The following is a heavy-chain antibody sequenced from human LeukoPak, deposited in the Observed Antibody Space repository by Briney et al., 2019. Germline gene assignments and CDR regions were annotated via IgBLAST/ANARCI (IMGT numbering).Heavy chain of an antibody. CDR3: ARARGIVVVVAEDCYFDY. CDR2: INHGGST. J-gene: IGHJ4*02. CDR1: GGSFSDYY. Sequence: SETLSLTCAVYGGSFSDYYWSWIRQSPGKGLEWIGEINHGGSTNYNPSLKSRVTISVDTSKNQFSLKLSSVTAADTAVYYCARARGIVVVVAEDCYFDYWGQGTLVAVSS. D-gene: IGHD2-15*01. V-gene: IGHV4-34*01.